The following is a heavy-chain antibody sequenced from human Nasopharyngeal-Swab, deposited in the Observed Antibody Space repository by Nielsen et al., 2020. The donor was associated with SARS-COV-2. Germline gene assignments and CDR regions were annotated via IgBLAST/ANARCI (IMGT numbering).Heavy chain of an antibody. CDR3: AKDLILGPPDYFDY. CDR2: TSHDESHK. D-gene: IGHD1-26*01. J-gene: IGHJ4*02. V-gene: IGHV3-30*18. CDR1: GFRFRTSD. Sequence: GESLKISFSASGFRFRTSDMHLVRQAPGKGLDWVAVTSHDESHKYYAGSVHGRFTISRDNSKNTRYLQMYSLRTEETAVYFCAKDLILGPPDYFDYWGRGTLVTVSS.